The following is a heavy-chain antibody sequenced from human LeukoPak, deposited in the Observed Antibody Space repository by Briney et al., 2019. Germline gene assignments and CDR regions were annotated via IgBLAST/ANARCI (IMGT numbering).Heavy chain of an antibody. V-gene: IGHV6-1*01. J-gene: IGHJ4*02. CDR1: GDSVSSNSAA. D-gene: IGHD3-22*01. CDR3: ARELYYYDSSGYYLYYFDY. CDR2: TYYRSKWYN. Sequence: SQTLSLTCAISGDSVSSNSAAWNWIRQSPSRGLEWLGRTYYRSKWYNDYAVSVKSRITINPDTSKNQFSLQLNSVTPEDTAVYYCARELYYYDSSGYYLYYFDYWGQGTLVTVSS.